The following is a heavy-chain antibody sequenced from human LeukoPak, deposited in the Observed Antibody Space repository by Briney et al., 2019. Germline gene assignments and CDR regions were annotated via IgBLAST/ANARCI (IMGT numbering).Heavy chain of an antibody. CDR2: IKQDGSEK. CDR3: ARDSAGNDY. Sequence: PGGSLRLSCEASGFTFSTYWMSWVCQAPGKGLEWVANIKQDGSEKYYVDSVKGRFTISRDNAKNSLYLQMNSLRAEDTAMYYCARDSAGNDYWGQGTLVTVSS. V-gene: IGHV3-7*01. J-gene: IGHJ4*02. CDR1: GFTFSTYW. D-gene: IGHD6-13*01.